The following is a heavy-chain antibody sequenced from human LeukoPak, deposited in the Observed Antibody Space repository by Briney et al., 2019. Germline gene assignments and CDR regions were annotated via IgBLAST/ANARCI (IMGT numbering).Heavy chain of an antibody. CDR2: IYYSGST. CDR1: GGSISSYY. V-gene: IGHV4-59*01. J-gene: IGHJ3*01. CDR3: ARQMADAFDV. Sequence: SETLSLTCTVSGGSISSYYWSWIRQPPGKGLEWIGYIYYSGSTNYNPSLKSRVTISVDTSKNQFSLKLSSVTAADTAVYCCARQMADAFDVWGQGTMVTVSS. D-gene: IGHD5-24*01.